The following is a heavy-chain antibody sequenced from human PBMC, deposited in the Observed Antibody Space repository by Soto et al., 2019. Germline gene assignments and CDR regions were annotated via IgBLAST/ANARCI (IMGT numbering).Heavy chain of an antibody. D-gene: IGHD5-18*01. CDR1: GFLVNSAY. V-gene: IGHV3-53*01. CDR3: ARSGYSCAWGY. CDR2: INSDGST. Sequence: EVQLVESGGGLIPPGGSLRLSCAASGFLVNSAYMTWVRQAPGKGLEWLSMINSDGSTLYAETVKGQLNSSRDNSKNRLELQMNSLRAEDTAMYYCARSGYSCAWGYWGQGTLGSVTS. J-gene: IGHJ4*02.